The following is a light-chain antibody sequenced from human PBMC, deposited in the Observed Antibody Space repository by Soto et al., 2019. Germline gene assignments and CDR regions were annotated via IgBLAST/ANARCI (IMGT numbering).Light chain of an antibody. CDR2: KAS. V-gene: IGKV1-5*03. Sequence: DIQMTQSPSALSASVGDRVTITCRASQSISNWLAWYQQKPGKAPNLLIYKASGLESGGPSRFSGSGSGTEFTLPLRPLPPDDSATSYCQHSNNYPPTFGGGTQV. CDR3: QHSNNYPPT. CDR1: QSISNW. J-gene: IGKJ4*01.